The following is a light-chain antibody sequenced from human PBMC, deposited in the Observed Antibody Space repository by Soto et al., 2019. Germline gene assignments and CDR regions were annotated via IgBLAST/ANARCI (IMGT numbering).Light chain of an antibody. Sequence: DIQMIQSPSTLSASVGDRVTITGRASQSSSTWLAWHQQKPAKAPKVLIYDASTLQSGVPSRFSGSGSGTEFTLTISSLQPDDFATCYCQQYNTYWTFGQGTKVDIK. V-gene: IGKV1-5*01. CDR2: DAS. CDR1: QSSSTW. J-gene: IGKJ1*01. CDR3: QQYNTYWT.